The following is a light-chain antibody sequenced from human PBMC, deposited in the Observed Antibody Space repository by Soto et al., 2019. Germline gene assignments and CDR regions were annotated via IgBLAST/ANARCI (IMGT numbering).Light chain of an antibody. J-gene: IGLJ1*01. CDR3: CSYAGSNTYV. V-gene: IGLV2-11*01. CDR2: DVS. CDR1: SNDVGGYNY. Sequence: QSALTQPRSVSGSPEQSVTISCTGSSNDVGGYNYVSWYQHHPGKAPKLMIYDVSKRPSGVPDRFSGSKSGNTASLTISGLQADDEADYYCCSYAGSNTYVFGSGTKVTVL.